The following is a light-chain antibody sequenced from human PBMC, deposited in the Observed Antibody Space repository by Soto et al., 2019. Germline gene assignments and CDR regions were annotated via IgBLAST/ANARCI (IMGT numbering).Light chain of an antibody. CDR2: GAS. Sequence: EIVMTQSPATLSVSPGERATLSCRASQSVSSNLAWYQQKPGQAPRLLIYGASTRATGITARFSGSRSGTEFTLTTSSLQSEDVAVDYCQQYNNCPPLTFGGGTKVEIK. J-gene: IGKJ4*01. V-gene: IGKV3-15*01. CDR3: QQYNNCPPLT. CDR1: QSVSSN.